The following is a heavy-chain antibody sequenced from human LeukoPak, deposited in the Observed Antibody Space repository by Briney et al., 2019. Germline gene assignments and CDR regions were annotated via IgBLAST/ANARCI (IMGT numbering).Heavy chain of an antibody. J-gene: IGHJ4*02. CDR3: ARTYYGDYFDY. D-gene: IGHD4-17*01. Sequence: GGSLRLSCAASGFTFSSYAMHWVRQAPGKGLEWVAVISYDGSNKYYADSVKGRFTISRDNSKNTLYLQMNSLRAEDTAVYYCARTYYGDYFDYWGQGTLVTVSS. CDR2: ISYDGSNK. CDR1: GFTFSSYA. V-gene: IGHV3-30*04.